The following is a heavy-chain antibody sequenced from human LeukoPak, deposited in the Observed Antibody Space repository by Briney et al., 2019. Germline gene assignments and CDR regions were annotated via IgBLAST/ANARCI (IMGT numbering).Heavy chain of an antibody. CDR1: GFTFSRYW. J-gene: IGHJ4*02. CDR2: INSDGSST. CDR3: ARVAYCSGGGCYATSFDY. Sequence: GGSLRLSCSASGFTFSRYWMHWVRQAPGKGLVWVSHINSDGSSTSNADSVKGRFTISRDNSKNTLYLQMNSLRAEDTAVYYCARVAYCSGGGCYATSFDYWGQGTLVTVSS. D-gene: IGHD2-15*01. V-gene: IGHV3-74*01.